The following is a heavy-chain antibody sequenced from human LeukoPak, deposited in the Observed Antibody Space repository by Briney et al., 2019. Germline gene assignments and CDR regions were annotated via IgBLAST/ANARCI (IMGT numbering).Heavy chain of an antibody. CDR3: ARDNSVGDNAWWFDP. CDR1: GYTFTSYY. Sequence: ASVKVSCKASGYTFTSYYMHWVRQAPGQGLEWMGLINPTGGSTGYAQKFQGRVTMTRDMSTSTDYMELSSLRSEDTAIYYCARDNSVGDNAWWFDPWGQGSLVTVSS. J-gene: IGHJ5*02. V-gene: IGHV1-46*01. D-gene: IGHD1-26*01. CDR2: INPTGGST.